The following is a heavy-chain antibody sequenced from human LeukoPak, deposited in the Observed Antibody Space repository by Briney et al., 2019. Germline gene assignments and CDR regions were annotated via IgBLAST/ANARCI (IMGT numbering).Heavy chain of an antibody. J-gene: IGHJ4*02. V-gene: IGHV4-39*07. Sequence: SETLSLTCTVSGGSISSSSYYWGWIRQPPGQGLEWIGGIYYSGSTYYNPSLKGRVTISVDTSKNQFSLKLSSVTAADTAVYYCASQSRSGSSFYWGQGTLVTVSS. CDR2: IYYSGST. D-gene: IGHD6-13*01. CDR1: GGSISSSSYY. CDR3: ASQSRSGSSFY.